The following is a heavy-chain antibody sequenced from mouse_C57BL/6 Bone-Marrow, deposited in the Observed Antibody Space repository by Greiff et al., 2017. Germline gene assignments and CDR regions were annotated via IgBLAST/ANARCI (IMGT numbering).Heavy chain of an antibody. Sequence: EVKLVESEGGLVQPGSSMKLSCTASGFTFRDYYMAWVRQVPEKGLEWVANINYDGSSTYYLDSLKSRFIISRDNAKNILYLQMSSLKSEDTATYYCAREPYAMDYWGQGTSVTVSS. J-gene: IGHJ4*01. CDR3: AREPYAMDY. V-gene: IGHV5-16*01. CDR2: INYDGSST. CDR1: GFTFRDYY.